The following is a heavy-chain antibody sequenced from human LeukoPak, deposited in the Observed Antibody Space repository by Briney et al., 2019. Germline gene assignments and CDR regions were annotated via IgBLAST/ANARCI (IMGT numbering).Heavy chain of an antibody. D-gene: IGHD5-24*01. V-gene: IGHV4-39*01. J-gene: IGHJ4*02. CDR1: GGSISSISSNNYH. Sequence: SETLSLTWIVSGGSISSISSNNYHWGWIRQPPGKGLEWIGCIYYSGSTYYNPSLKSRVTISVDTSKNQFSLKLSPVTAADTAVYYCARLRTDFYNYGDFDYWGQGTLVTVSS. CDR2: IYYSGST. CDR3: ARLRTDFYNYGDFDY.